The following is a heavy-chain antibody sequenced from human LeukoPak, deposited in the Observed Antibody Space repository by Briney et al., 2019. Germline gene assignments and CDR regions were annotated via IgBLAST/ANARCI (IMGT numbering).Heavy chain of an antibody. Sequence: SETLSLTCTVSGGSISDYYWSWIRQPPGKGLEWIGYIYYSGSTNCNPSLKSRVTISVDTSKNQFSLKLRSVTAADTAVYYCARVPRSYYYYYYMDVWGKGTTVTVSS. J-gene: IGHJ6*03. V-gene: IGHV4-59*01. CDR1: GGSISDYY. CDR3: ARVPRSYYYYYYMDV. CDR2: IYYSGST.